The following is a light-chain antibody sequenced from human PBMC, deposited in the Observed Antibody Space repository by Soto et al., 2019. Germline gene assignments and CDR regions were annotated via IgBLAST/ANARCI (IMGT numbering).Light chain of an antibody. CDR3: QQYNNWRPYT. Sequence: EIVMTQSPATLSVSPGARATLSCRASQSISSNLAWYQRRPGQAPRLLIYGASARATGIPARFSGSGSGTEFTLTISSLQSEDFAVYYCQQYNNWRPYTFGQGTKVEIK. V-gene: IGKV3-15*01. CDR2: GAS. CDR1: QSISSN. J-gene: IGKJ2*01.